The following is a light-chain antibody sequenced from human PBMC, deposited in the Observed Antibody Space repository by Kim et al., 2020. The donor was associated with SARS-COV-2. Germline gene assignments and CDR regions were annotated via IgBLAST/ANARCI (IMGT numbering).Light chain of an antibody. CDR1: QTISNY. CDR2: AAS. V-gene: IGKV1-39*01. Sequence: ASVGDRVTITCRASQTISNYLSWYQRKPGKAPKLLIYAASNLQSGVPSKFSGSGSGTDFTLTINSLQPEDFATYFCQQNYNNPRTFGQGTKVDIK. CDR3: QQNYNNPRT. J-gene: IGKJ1*01.